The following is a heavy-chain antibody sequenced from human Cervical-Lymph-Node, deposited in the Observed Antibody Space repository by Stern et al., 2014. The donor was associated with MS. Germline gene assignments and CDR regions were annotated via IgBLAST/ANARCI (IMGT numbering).Heavy chain of an antibody. V-gene: IGHV4-31*03. Sequence: QLQLQESGPGVVKPSQTLSLTCTVTGGSLTSGGYFWNWVRQYPGKGLEWIRFLSYSGTTSYSASLKGRISISVDTSKNQFSLKLKYVTAADTAIYFCARDDRSRFTDWGQGTLVTVSS. J-gene: IGHJ4*02. CDR3: ARDDRSRFTD. D-gene: IGHD1-14*01. CDR1: GGSLTSGGYF. CDR2: LSYSGTT.